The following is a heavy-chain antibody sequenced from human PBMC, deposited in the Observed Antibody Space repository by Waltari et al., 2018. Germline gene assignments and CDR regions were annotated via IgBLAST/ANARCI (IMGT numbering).Heavy chain of an antibody. Sequence: EVQLVESGGGLVQPGGSLRLSCAASGFTFSSYSMNWVRQAPGKGLEWVSYISSSSSTIYYADSVKGRFTISRDNAKNSLYLQMNSLRAEDTAVYYCARGLGPDYDFWSGYGSYFDYWGQGTLVTVSS. V-gene: IGHV3-48*04. CDR1: GFTFSSYS. CDR3: ARGLGPDYDFWSGYGSYFDY. D-gene: IGHD3-3*01. CDR2: ISSSSSTI. J-gene: IGHJ4*02.